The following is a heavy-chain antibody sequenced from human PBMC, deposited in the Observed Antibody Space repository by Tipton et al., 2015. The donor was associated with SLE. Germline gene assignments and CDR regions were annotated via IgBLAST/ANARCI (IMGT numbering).Heavy chain of an antibody. D-gene: IGHD1-26*01. V-gene: IGHV4-38-2*02. Sequence: TLSLTCTVSGYSISSGYYWGWIRQPPGKGLEWIGSIYHSGSTNYNPSLKSRVTISLDTSNNQFSLKLSSVTAADTAVYYCARGPGRRGYFDYWGQGTLVTVSS. J-gene: IGHJ4*02. CDR2: IYHSGST. CDR3: ARGPGRRGYFDY. CDR1: GYSISSGYY.